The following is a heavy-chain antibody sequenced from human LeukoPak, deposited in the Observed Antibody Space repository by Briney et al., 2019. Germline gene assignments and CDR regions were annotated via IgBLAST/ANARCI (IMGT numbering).Heavy chain of an antibody. D-gene: IGHD2-21*02. CDR1: GYTFTGYY. Sequence: ASVKVSCKASGYTFTGYYMHWVRQAPGQGLEWMGWINPNSGGTKYAQKFQGRVTMTRDTSISTAYMELSRLRSDDTAVYYCARAAISSRGASDYWGQGTLVTVSS. CDR3: ARAAISSRGASDY. J-gene: IGHJ4*02. CDR2: INPNSGGT. V-gene: IGHV1-2*02.